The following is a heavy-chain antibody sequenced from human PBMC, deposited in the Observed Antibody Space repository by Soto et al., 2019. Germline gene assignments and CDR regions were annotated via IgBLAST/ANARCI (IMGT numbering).Heavy chain of an antibody. CDR3: AREYCGGDCYLDY. J-gene: IGHJ4*02. V-gene: IGHV3-33*01. Sequence: QVQLVESGGGVVQPGGSLRLSCAASGFTFTSYALHWVRQAPGKGLEWVAVIWYDGSNKHYADSVKGRFTISRDNSKNTLYLQMNSLRAEDTGVYYCAREYCGGDCYLDYWGQGTLVTVSS. CDR1: GFTFTSYA. CDR2: IWYDGSNK. D-gene: IGHD2-21*01.